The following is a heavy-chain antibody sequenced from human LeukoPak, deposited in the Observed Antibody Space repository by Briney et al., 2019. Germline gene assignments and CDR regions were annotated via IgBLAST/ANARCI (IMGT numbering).Heavy chain of an antibody. CDR2: ISPSSSTI. CDR1: GFTFSNYK. Sequence: PGGSLRLSRAVSGFTFSNYKMNWVRQPPGKGLEWVSYISPSSSTIYYADSVKGRFTISRDNAKNSLYLQMNSLRDEDTAVYYCARFRYDGFDIWGQGTKVTVSS. D-gene: IGHD1-1*01. J-gene: IGHJ3*02. CDR3: ARFRYDGFDI. V-gene: IGHV3-48*02.